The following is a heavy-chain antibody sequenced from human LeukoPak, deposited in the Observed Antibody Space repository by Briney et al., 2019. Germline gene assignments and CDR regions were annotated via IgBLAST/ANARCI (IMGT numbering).Heavy chain of an antibody. V-gene: IGHV1-2*02. J-gene: IGHJ4*02. D-gene: IGHD4-17*01. CDR3: ARGSDGDFFDH. Sequence: GASVKVSCKASGYTFTGYYMHWVRQAPGQGLEWMGWINPNSGVTNYAQQFHGRVTMTRDTSISTAYMELSGLGSDDTAMFHCARGSDGDFFDHWGQGTLVTVSP. CDR1: GYTFTGYY. CDR2: INPNSGVT.